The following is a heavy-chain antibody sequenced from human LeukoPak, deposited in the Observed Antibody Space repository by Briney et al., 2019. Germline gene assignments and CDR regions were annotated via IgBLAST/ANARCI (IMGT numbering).Heavy chain of an antibody. CDR3: ARESILWFGEFPLVWFDP. V-gene: IGHV7-4-1*02. CDR1: GYTFTSYA. CDR2: INTNTGNP. J-gene: IGHJ5*02. D-gene: IGHD3-10*01. Sequence: ASVKVSCTASGYTFTSYAMNWVRQAPGQGLEWMGWINTNTGNPTYAQGFTGRFVFSLDTSVSTAYLQISSLKAEDTAVYYCARESILWFGEFPLVWFDPWGQGTLVTVSS.